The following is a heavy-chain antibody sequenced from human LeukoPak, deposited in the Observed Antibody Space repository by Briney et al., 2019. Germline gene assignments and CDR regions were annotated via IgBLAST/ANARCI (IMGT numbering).Heavy chain of an antibody. D-gene: IGHD2/OR15-2a*01. CDR3: ARGTRINYFDD. V-gene: IGHV4-59*08. Sequence: SETLSLTCTASFGSINSYYWSWIRQPPGKGLEWIGYIYYSGSTNYNPSLKSRVTISVDTSKNQFSLKLSSVTAADTAIYYCARGTRINYFDDWGQGTLVTVSS. CDR2: IYYSGST. CDR1: FGSINSYY. J-gene: IGHJ4*02.